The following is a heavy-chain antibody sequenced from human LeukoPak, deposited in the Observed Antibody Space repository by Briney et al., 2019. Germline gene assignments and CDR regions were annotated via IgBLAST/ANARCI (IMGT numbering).Heavy chain of an antibody. CDR3: TRQHLAAPGGT. Sequence: GGSLTLSCAASGFTFSGSAMHWVRQASGKGLEWVGRIRSKANSYATAYAASVKGRYTISRDDSKNTAYLQMNSLKTEDTAVYYCTRQHLAAPGGTWGQGTLVTVSS. J-gene: IGHJ4*02. V-gene: IGHV3-73*01. CDR1: GFTFSGSA. D-gene: IGHD1-1*01. CDR2: IRSKANSYAT.